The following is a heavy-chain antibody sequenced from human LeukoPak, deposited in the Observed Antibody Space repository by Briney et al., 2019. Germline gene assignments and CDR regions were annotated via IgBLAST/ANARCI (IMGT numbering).Heavy chain of an antibody. J-gene: IGHJ2*01. CDR3: ATLDPGDGHWYFDL. V-gene: IGHV5-51*01. CDR1: GYRFTSYW. Sequence: GESLKISCKDSGYRFTSYWIGWVRQMPGKGLEWMGIIYPGDSDIRYSPSFQGQVTISADKSISTAYLQWSSLKASDTAMYYCATLDPGDGHWYFDLWGRGTLVTVSS. CDR2: IYPGDSDI. D-gene: IGHD3-16*01.